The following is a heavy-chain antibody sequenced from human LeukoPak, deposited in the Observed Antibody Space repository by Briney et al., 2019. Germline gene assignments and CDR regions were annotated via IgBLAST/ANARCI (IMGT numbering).Heavy chain of an antibody. V-gene: IGHV1-2*02. J-gene: IGHJ3*02. D-gene: IGHD3-22*01. Sequence: ASVKLSCRSSGYTFTGYYIHWVRHAPGQGLERMGWINPNSGGTNYAQKFQGRVTMTRDTSISTAYMELSRLRSDDTAVYYCARGGAMIVVVITTGDAFDIWGQGTMVTVSS. CDR3: ARGGAMIVVVITTGDAFDI. CDR2: INPNSGGT. CDR1: GYTFTGYY.